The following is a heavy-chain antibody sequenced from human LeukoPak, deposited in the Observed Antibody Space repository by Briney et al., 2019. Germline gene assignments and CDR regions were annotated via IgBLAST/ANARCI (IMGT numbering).Heavy chain of an antibody. J-gene: IGHJ4*02. Sequence: GESLKISCQASGYSFTNNWIGWVRQMSGRGLEWMGITNPLDSETRYSPSFQGQVTISVDKSINTAHLQWSSLKASDTAMYYCARLVSGSWAENFDSWGQGTLVTVSS. CDR1: GYSFTNNW. V-gene: IGHV5-51*01. CDR2: TNPLDSET. CDR3: ARLVSGSWAENFDS. D-gene: IGHD6-13*01.